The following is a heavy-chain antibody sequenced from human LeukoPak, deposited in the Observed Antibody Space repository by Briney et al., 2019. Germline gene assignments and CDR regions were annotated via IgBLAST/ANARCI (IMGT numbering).Heavy chain of an antibody. CDR2: ISSSSSTI. D-gene: IGHD2/OR15-2a*01. CDR3: ARDPVGSMATFDY. V-gene: IGHV3-48*04. Sequence: GGSLRLSCAASGFTFSSYSMDWVRQAPGKGLEWVSYISSSSSTIYYADSVKGRFTISRDNAKNSLYLQMNSLRAEDTAVYYCARDPVGSMATFDYWGQGTLVTVSS. J-gene: IGHJ4*02. CDR1: GFTFSSYS.